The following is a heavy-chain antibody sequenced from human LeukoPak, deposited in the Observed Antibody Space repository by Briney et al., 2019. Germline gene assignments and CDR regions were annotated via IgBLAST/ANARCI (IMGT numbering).Heavy chain of an antibody. Sequence: PGGSLRLSCAASGFTVSSNYMSWVRQAPGKGLEWVSAISGSGGSTYYADSVKGRFTISRDNSKNTLYLQMNSLRAEDTAVYYCVRGVGGDSRFDPWGQGTLVTVSS. J-gene: IGHJ5*02. CDR3: VRGVGGDSRFDP. V-gene: IGHV3-23*01. CDR2: ISGSGGST. D-gene: IGHD1-26*01. CDR1: GFTVSSNY.